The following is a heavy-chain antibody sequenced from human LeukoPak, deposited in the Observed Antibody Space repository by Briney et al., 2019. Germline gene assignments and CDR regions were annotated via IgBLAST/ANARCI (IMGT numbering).Heavy chain of an antibody. V-gene: IGHV3-21*01. D-gene: IGHD4-23*01. CDR1: GFNFSTYT. J-gene: IGHJ3*02. CDR3: ARDRYGGNDAFDI. Sequence: GGSLRLSCEVSGFNFSTYTMNWVRQSPRKGLEWVASISSRSNYIYYAESLKGRLTISRDNAKNSLYLQMNSLRAEDTAVYYCARDRYGGNDAFDIWGQGTMVTVSS. CDR2: ISSRSNYI.